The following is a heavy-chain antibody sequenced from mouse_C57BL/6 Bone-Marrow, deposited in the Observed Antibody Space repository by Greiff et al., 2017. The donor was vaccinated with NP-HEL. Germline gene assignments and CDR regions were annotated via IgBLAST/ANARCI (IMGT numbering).Heavy chain of an antibody. V-gene: IGHV5-6*02. CDR2: ISSGGSYT. CDR1: GFTFSSYG. D-gene: IGHD4-1*01. J-gene: IGHJ2*01. Sequence: EVKLVESGGDLVKPGGSLKLSCAASGFTFSSYGMSWVRQTPDKRLEWVATISSGGSYTYYPDSVKGRFTISRDNAKNTLYLQMSSLKSEDTAMYYCARKLGHDYWGHGTTLTVSS. CDR3: ARKLGHDY.